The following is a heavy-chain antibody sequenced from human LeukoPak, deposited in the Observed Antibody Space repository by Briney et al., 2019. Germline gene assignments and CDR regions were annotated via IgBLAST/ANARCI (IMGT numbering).Heavy chain of an antibody. CDR1: EFDYSSHA. V-gene: IGHV3-23*01. J-gene: IGHJ4*02. CDR3: ANEIRPNDY. CDR2: ISISGSKT. Sequence: GGSLRLSCAASEFDYSSHAMTWVRQAPGKGLEWVSAISISGSKTYYADSVKGRFTISRDNSKNTLYLQMNSLRAEDTAVYYCANEIRPNDYWGQGTQVTVSS. D-gene: IGHD4-17*01.